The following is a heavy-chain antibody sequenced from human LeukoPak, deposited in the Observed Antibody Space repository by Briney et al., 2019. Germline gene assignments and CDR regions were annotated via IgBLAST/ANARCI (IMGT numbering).Heavy chain of an antibody. D-gene: IGHD3-10*01. CDR1: GFSVGSNY. CDR2: LYSGSTT. Sequence: GGSLTLSYAASGFSVGSNYMNWVRQAPGKGLEWVSILYSGSTTYYTDSVKGRFTISRDNSRNTLYLHMTNLRVEDTAVYFCARVGDHYHWYLDLWGRGSLLTVSS. CDR3: ARVGDHYHWYLDL. J-gene: IGHJ2*01. V-gene: IGHV3-53*01.